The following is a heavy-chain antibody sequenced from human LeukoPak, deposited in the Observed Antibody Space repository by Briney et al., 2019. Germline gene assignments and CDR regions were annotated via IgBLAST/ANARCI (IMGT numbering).Heavy chain of an antibody. CDR3: ARVNRYYYYYMDV. CDR2: IIPIFGTA. CDR1: GGTFSSYA. Sequence: ASVKVSCKASGGTFSSYAISWVRQAPGQGLEWMGGIIPIFGTANYAQKFQGRVTITADKSTSTAYMELSSLRSEDTAVYYCARVNRYYYYYMDVRGKGTTVTVSS. J-gene: IGHJ6*03. V-gene: IGHV1-69*06.